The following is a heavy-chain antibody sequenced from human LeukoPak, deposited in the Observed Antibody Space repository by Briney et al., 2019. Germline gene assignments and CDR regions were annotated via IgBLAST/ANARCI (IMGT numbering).Heavy chain of an antibody. Sequence: GGSLRLSCAASGFTFSSYSMNWVRQAPGKGLEWVSSISSSSSYIYYADSVKGRFTISRDNAKNSLYLQMNSLRAEDTAVYYCASTGGSSLSTYGMDVWGQGTTVTVSS. V-gene: IGHV3-21*01. J-gene: IGHJ6*02. CDR2: ISSSSSYI. D-gene: IGHD6-19*01. CDR1: GFTFSSYS. CDR3: ASTGGSSLSTYGMDV.